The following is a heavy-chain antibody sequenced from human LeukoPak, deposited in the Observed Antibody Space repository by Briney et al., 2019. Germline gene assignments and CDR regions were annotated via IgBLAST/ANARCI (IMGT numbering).Heavy chain of an antibody. D-gene: IGHD4-17*01. J-gene: IGHJ4*02. CDR3: AKDLPDYGDYIEGY. Sequence: PGGSLRLSCAASGFTFSSYAMSWVRQAPGKGLEWVSGISGGGDSTNYADSVKGRFTFSRDNSKNMLYLQMNSLRVEDTAVYYCAKDLPDYGDYIEGYWGQGTLVTVSS. V-gene: IGHV3-23*01. CDR2: ISGGGDST. CDR1: GFTFSSYA.